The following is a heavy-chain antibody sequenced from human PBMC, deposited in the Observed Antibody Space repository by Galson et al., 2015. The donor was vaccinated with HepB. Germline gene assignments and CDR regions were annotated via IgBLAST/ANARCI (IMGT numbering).Heavy chain of an antibody. D-gene: IGHD6-13*01. J-gene: IGHJ6*04. CDR3: ARGYSSRGSLMDV. V-gene: IGHV3-74*03. CDR1: GFTFSSHW. CDR2: IKSDGSST. Sequence: SLRLSCAASGFTFSSHWMHWVRQAPGKGLVWVSRIKSDGSSTKYADSVKGRSTISRDNAKNTLYLQMNSLRAEDTAVYYCARGYSSRGSLMDVWGKGTTVTVSS.